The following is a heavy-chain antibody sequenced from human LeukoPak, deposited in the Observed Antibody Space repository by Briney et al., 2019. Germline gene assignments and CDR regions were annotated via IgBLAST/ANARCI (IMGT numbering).Heavy chain of an antibody. CDR3: ARHEYGDSNYFDH. D-gene: IGHD2-21*02. CDR1: GYSISSGYY. Sequence: SETLSLTCTVSGYSISSGYYWGWIRQPPGKGLDGIGTIYHIGSTYYNPSLKSRATLSVDASKNQFSLKLSSVTAADTAVYYCARHEYGDSNYFDHWGQGTLVTVSS. J-gene: IGHJ4*02. V-gene: IGHV4-38-2*02. CDR2: IYHIGST.